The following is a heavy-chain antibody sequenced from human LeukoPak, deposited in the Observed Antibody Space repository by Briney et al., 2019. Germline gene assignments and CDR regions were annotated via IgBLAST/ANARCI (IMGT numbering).Heavy chain of an antibody. D-gene: IGHD1-1*01. Sequence: GASVKVSCKASGYTFTSYDINWVRQATGQGLGWMGWMNPNSGNTGYAQKFQGRVTMTRNTSISTAYMELSSLRSEDTAVYYCARGQNVVRRPRNWFDPWGQGTLVTVSS. V-gene: IGHV1-8*01. J-gene: IGHJ5*02. CDR1: GYTFTSYD. CDR2: MNPNSGNT. CDR3: ARGQNVVRRPRNWFDP.